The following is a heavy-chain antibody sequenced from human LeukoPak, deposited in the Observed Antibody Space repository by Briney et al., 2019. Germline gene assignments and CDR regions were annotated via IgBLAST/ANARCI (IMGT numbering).Heavy chain of an antibody. D-gene: IGHD6-6*01. CDR3: AIDRSISSL. J-gene: IGHJ4*02. CDR2: ISSYNGNT. Sequence: GASVKVSCKASRYTFTNYGISWVRQAPGQGLEWMGWISSYNGNTDYAQKFQGGVNMTIDTSTSTPYMELRRLISDDTAVYYCAIDRSISSLGGQGTLVTLSS. CDR1: RYTFTNYG. V-gene: IGHV1-18*01.